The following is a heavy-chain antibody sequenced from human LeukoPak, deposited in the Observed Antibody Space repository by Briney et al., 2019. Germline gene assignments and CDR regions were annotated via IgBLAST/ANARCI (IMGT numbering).Heavy chain of an antibody. V-gene: IGHV3-23*01. CDR1: GFTFSSYA. Sequence: GGSLRLSCAASGFTFSSYAMSWVRQAPGEGLEWVSAISGSGGSTYYADSVKGRFTISRDNSKNTLYLQMNSLRAEDTAVYYCAKSRGGYYDSSGSPYWGQGTLVTVSS. J-gene: IGHJ4*02. CDR3: AKSRGGYYDSSGSPY. D-gene: IGHD3-22*01. CDR2: ISGSGGST.